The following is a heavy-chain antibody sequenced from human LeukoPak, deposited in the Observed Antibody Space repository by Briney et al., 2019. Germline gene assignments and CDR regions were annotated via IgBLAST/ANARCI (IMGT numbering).Heavy chain of an antibody. CDR1: GFAFISYG. Sequence: PGGSLRLSCAASGFAFISYGMQWVRPAPGKGPVWVSRINPDGSSTSYADSVNGRFTVSRDNAKNTLYLQVNSLRAEDTAVYFCTRELPREVTLDYWGQGTLVTVSS. J-gene: IGHJ4*01. V-gene: IGHV3-74*01. CDR3: TRELPREVTLDY. D-gene: IGHD2-21*02. CDR2: INPDGSST.